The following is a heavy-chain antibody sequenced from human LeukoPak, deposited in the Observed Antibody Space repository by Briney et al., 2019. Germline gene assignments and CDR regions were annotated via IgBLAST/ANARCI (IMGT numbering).Heavy chain of an antibody. CDR3: ARDNMFRGQDAFDV. Sequence: GGSLRLSCTASGFSFSNYWMSWVRQAQGKGLEWVANIKQDGSQKYYVDSVKRRFTISRDNAENSVYLQLNSLRVDDTSLYFCARDNMFRGQDAFDVWGQGTVLTVSS. V-gene: IGHV3-7*01. D-gene: IGHD3-10*01. CDR1: GFSFSNYW. J-gene: IGHJ3*01. CDR2: IKQDGSQK.